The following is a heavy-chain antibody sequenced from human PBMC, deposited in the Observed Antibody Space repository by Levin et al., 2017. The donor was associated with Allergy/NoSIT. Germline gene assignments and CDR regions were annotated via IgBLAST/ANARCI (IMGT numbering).Heavy chain of an antibody. J-gene: IGHJ4*02. Sequence: GESLKISCAASGFTFSNAWMSWVRQAPGKGLEWVGRIKSKTDGGTTDYAAPVKGRFTISRDDSKNTLYLQMNSLETEDTAVYYCTTAGGVIVVATGRGVDYWGQGTLVTVSS. CDR3: TTAGGVIVVATGRGVDY. D-gene: IGHD3-22*01. V-gene: IGHV3-15*01. CDR2: IKSKTDGGTT. CDR1: GFTFSNAW.